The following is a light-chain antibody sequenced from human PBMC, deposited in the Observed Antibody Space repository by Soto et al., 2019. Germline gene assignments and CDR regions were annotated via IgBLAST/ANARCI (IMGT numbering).Light chain of an antibody. CDR3: QQYDSYSPYS. J-gene: IGKJ2*01. CDR1: QSISSW. V-gene: IGKV1-5*01. CDR2: DAS. Sequence: DIQMLQSPSTLAASVGDRVTITCRASQSISSWLAWYQQKPGKAPKLLISDASPLETGGPSRFSGGGSGTEFTLTISSLPPDDFATYYCQQYDSYSPYSFGQGTTLSIK.